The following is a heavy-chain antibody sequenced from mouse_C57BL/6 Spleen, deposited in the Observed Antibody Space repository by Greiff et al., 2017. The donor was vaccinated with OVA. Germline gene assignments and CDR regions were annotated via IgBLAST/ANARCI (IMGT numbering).Heavy chain of an antibody. V-gene: IGHV1-7*01. J-gene: IGHJ4*01. CDR1: GYTFTSYW. CDR2: INPSSGYT. Sequence: VQRVESGAELAKPGASVKLSCKASGYTFTSYWMHWVKQRPGQGLEWIGYINPSSGYTKYNQKFKDKATLTADKSSSTAYMQLSSLTYEDSAVYYCARSDYYGSSYVDYAMDYWGQGTSVTVSS. CDR3: ARSDYYGSSYVDYAMDY. D-gene: IGHD1-1*01.